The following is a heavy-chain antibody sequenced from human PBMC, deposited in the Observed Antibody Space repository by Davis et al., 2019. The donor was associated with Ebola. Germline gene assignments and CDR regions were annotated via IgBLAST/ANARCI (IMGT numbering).Heavy chain of an antibody. V-gene: IGHV3-23*01. Sequence: GGSLKLSCAASGFTFSTYAMGWVRQAPGKGLEWVSDISSGGGAPYYADSVKGRFTTVRDNPKNTLYLQMNSLRADDTAVYYCAKQRGVGAIDYDYWGRGTVVTVSS. CDR1: GFTFSTYA. CDR3: AKQRGVGAIDYDY. CDR2: ISSGGGAP. J-gene: IGHJ4*02. D-gene: IGHD1-26*01.